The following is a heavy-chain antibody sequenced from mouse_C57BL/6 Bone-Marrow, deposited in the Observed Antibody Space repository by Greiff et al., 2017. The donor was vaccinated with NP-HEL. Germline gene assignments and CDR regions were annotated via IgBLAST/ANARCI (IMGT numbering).Heavy chain of an antibody. V-gene: IGHV1-15*01. D-gene: IGHD2-1*01. CDR3: TVFYGNWGYYAMDY. CDR1: GYTFTDYE. J-gene: IGHJ4*01. Sequence: VQLQQSGAELVRPGASVTLSCKASGYTFTDYEMHWVKQTPVHGLEWIGAIDPETGGTAYNQKFKGKAILTADKSSSTAYMELRSLTSEDSAVYYCTVFYGNWGYYAMDYWGQGTSVTVSS. CDR2: IDPETGGT.